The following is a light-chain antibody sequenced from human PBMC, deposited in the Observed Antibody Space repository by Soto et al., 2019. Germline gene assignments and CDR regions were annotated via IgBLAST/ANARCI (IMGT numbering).Light chain of an antibody. CDR2: DAS. CDR3: QQYNSYSQT. Sequence: DIQMTQSPSTLSASLGDRVTITCRASQSISSWLAWYQQKPGKAPKLLIYDASSLESGVPSRFSGSGSGTEFTLTISSLQPDDFETYYCQQYNSYSQTFGQGTKVDIK. V-gene: IGKV1-5*01. J-gene: IGKJ1*01. CDR1: QSISSW.